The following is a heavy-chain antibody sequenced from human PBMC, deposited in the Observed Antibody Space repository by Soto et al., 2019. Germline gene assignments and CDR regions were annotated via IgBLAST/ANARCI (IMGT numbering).Heavy chain of an antibody. CDR1: GFTFSSYA. D-gene: IGHD6-19*01. V-gene: IGHV3-30-3*01. Sequence: GGSLRLSCAASGFTFSSYAMHWVRQAPGKGLEWVAVISYDGSNKYYADSVKGRFTISRDNSKNTLYLQMNSLRAEDPAVYYCARGVLYPAGPDIAVAPYHYGMDVWGQGTTVTVSS. CDR2: ISYDGSNK. J-gene: IGHJ6*02. CDR3: ARGVLYPAGPDIAVAPYHYGMDV.